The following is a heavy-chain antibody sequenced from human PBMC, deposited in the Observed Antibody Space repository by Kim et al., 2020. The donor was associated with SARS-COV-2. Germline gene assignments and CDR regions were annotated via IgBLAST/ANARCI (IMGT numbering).Heavy chain of an antibody. D-gene: IGHD2-8*02. CDR1: GFTFSSYA. CDR2: ISGSGGST. CDR3: AKVRARLLGYYYYGMDV. V-gene: IGHV3-23*01. J-gene: IGHJ6*02. Sequence: GGSLRLSCAASGFTFSSYAMSWVRQAPGKGLERVSAISGSGGSTYYADPVKGRFTISRDNSKNTLYLQMNSLRAEDTAVYYCAKVRARLLGYYYYGMDVWGQGTTVTVSS.